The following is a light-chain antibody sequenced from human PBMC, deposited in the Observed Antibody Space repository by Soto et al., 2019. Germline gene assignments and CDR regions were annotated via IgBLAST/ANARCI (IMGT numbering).Light chain of an antibody. CDR3: QQHNDWPT. CDR2: DAS. J-gene: IGKJ5*01. V-gene: IGKV3-11*01. Sequence: EIVLTQSPGTLSLSPGERATLSCRASQSVSSYLAWYQQKPGQAPRLLIYDASNRATGIPARFSGSGSGTDFILTISSVESEDFAIYYCQQHNDWPTFGQGTRLEIK. CDR1: QSVSSY.